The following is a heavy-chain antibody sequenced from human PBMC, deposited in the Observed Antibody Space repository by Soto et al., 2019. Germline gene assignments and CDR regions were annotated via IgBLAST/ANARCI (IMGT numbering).Heavy chain of an antibody. CDR3: ARSPLGWYVRPDYYYGMDV. D-gene: IGHD6-19*01. Sequence: QVQLVQSGAEVKKPGASVKVSCKASGYTFTSYGISWVRQAPGQGLEWMGWISAYNGNTNYAQKLQGRVTMTTDTSPSTAYMELRSLRSDDTAVYYCARSPLGWYVRPDYYYGMDVWGQGTTVTVAS. CDR1: GYTFTSYG. V-gene: IGHV1-18*01. CDR2: ISAYNGNT. J-gene: IGHJ6*02.